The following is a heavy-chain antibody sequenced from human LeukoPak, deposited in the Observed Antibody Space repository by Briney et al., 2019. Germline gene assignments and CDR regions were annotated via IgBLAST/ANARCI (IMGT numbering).Heavy chain of an antibody. V-gene: IGHV4-59*01. D-gene: IGHD3-3*01. CDR2: IYYSGST. J-gene: IGHJ3*02. CDR1: GGSISSYY. Sequence: PSETLSLTCTVSGGSISSYYWSWIRQPPGKGLEWIGYIYYSGSTNYNPSLKSRVTISVDTSKNQFSLKLSSVTAADTAVYYCARTYYDFWSGYPDAFDIWGQGTMVTVSS. CDR3: ARTYYDFWSGYPDAFDI.